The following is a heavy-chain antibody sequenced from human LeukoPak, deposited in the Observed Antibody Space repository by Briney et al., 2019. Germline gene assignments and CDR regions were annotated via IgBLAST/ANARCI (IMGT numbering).Heavy chain of an antibody. D-gene: IGHD6-19*01. CDR3: ATTRPYGTTWAGAFED. J-gene: IGHJ4*02. Sequence: GGSLRLSCAASGFILSSHGMSWVRQAPGKGLEWVSTVTSRAGAEYTDSVKGRSITSRDNSRNTLFLQMNSLRAEDTAVYYCATTRPYGTTWAGAFEDWGQGTPVTVSS. CDR1: GFILSSHG. CDR2: VTSRAGA. V-gene: IGHV3-23*01.